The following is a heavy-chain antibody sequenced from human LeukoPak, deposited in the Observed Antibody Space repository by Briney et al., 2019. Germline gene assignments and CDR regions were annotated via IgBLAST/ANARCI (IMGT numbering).Heavy chain of an antibody. J-gene: IGHJ4*02. D-gene: IGHD3-22*01. V-gene: IGHV1-18*01. Sequence: GASVKVSCKASGYTFTSYGISWVRQAPGQGLEWMGWISAYNGNTNYAQKLQGRVTMTTDTSTSTAYMELRSLRSDDTAVYYCARDPMYYYDSSGYCKTTDYWGQGTLVTVSS. CDR3: ARDPMYYYDSSGYCKTTDY. CDR1: GYTFTSYG. CDR2: ISAYNGNT.